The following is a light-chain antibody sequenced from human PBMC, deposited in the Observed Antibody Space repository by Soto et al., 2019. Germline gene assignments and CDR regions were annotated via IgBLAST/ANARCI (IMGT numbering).Light chain of an antibody. V-gene: IGKV1D-13*01. J-gene: IGKJ5*01. CDR1: QDIRGA. CDR3: QQFNNYPIT. Sequence: AIHLTQSPSSLSASVGDRVTITCRASQDIRGALAWYQQKPGKAPKMLIYDVSTLERGVPSRFSGSSSGTDFTLAISSRQPEDFATYYCQQFNNYPITFGQGTRLEIK. CDR2: DVS.